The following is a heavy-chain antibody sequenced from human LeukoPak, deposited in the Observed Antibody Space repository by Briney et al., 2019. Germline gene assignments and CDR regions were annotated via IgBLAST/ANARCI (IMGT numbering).Heavy chain of an antibody. J-gene: IGHJ3*02. Sequence: PSETLSLTCTVSGGSISSGGYYWSWIRQPPGKGLEWIGYIYHSGSTYYNPSLKSRVTISVDRSKNQFFLKLSSVTAADTAVYYCARDTYYDFWTGQKAFDIWGQGTMVTVSS. D-gene: IGHD3-3*01. CDR2: IYHSGST. CDR3: ARDTYYDFWTGQKAFDI. V-gene: IGHV4-30-2*01. CDR1: GGSISSGGYY.